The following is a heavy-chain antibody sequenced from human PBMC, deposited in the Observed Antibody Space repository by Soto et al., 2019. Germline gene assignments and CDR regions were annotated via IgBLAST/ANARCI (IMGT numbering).Heavy chain of an antibody. D-gene: IGHD3-3*02. CDR3: ATVATHSYNWVDP. J-gene: IGHJ5*02. CDR1: GFTFSTYW. Sequence: EVHLVESGGGLVQPGGSLRLSCAASGFTFSTYWMHWVRQAPGKGLVWVSRINADGTTTIYADSVKGRFTISSDNAKNTLYLQMNSLRAEDTAVYFCATVATHSYNWVDPWGQGTLVTISS. CDR2: INADGTTT. V-gene: IGHV3-74*01.